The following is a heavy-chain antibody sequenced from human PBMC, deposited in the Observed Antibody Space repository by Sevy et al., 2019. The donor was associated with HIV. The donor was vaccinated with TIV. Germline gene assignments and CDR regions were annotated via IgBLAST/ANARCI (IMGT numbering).Heavy chain of an antibody. CDR2: LSFGCGKI. D-gene: IGHD2-8*01. Sequence: GGSLRLSCAASGFAFYEYSMSWIRQAPGKGLEWVATLSFGCGKINYADSVKGRFTISRDNSKNSFYLQMDNLGVEDTALYYCAREGCSRPHDYWGQRTRVTVSS. J-gene: IGHJ4*02. CDR3: AREGCSRPHDY. CDR1: GFAFYEYS. V-gene: IGHV3-23*01.